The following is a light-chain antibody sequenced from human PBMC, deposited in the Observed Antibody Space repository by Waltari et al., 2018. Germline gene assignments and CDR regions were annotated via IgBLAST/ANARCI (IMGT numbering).Light chain of an antibody. Sequence: DIVLTQSPATLSLSPGERATLSSRASQSVSSYLAWYQQKPGQAPRLLIYDASNRATGIPARFSGSASGTDFTLTISSLEPEDFAVYYCQQRSNWPLTFGGGTKVEIK. CDR3: QQRSNWPLT. CDR2: DAS. CDR1: QSVSSY. J-gene: IGKJ4*01. V-gene: IGKV3-11*01.